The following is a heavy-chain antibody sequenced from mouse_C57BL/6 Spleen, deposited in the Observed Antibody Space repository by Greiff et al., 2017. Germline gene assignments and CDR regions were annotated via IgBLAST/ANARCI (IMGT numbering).Heavy chain of an antibody. CDR2: ISSGSSTI. Sequence: EVKVVESGGGLVKPGGSLKLSCAASGFTFSDYGMHWVRQAPEKGLEWVAYISSGSSTIYYADTVKGRFTISRDNAKNTLFLQMTSLRSEDTAMYYCARMLRAMDYWGQGTSVTVSS. CDR3: ARMLRAMDY. V-gene: IGHV5-17*01. D-gene: IGHD2-12*01. CDR1: GFTFSDYG. J-gene: IGHJ4*01.